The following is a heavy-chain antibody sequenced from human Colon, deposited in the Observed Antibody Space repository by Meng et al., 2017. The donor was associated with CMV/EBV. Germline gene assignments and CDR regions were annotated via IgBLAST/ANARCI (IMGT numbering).Heavy chain of an antibody. Sequence: GESLKISCPASGFNASNTYMTWVRQAPGKGLEWVSLIYTGGDTYYADSVKGRFTFSRDVLKNIFYLQMNSLRAEDTAVYYCARSFCTMGCYINAYDVWGKG. V-gene: IGHV3-53*01. J-gene: IGHJ6*03. D-gene: IGHD2-8*01. CDR2: IYTGGDT. CDR1: GFNASNTY. CDR3: ARSFCTMGCYINAYDV.